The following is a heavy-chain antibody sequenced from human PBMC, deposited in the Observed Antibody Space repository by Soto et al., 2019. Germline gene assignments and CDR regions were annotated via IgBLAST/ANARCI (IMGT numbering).Heavy chain of an antibody. V-gene: IGHV4-59*03. CDR1: DDSIGPYY. CDR3: AREVVGNTWPGIFDS. CDR2: VYTSGSI. Sequence: SETLSLTCSISDDSIGPYYWTWIRQTPRKELQWIGYVYTSGSIKYNSSLKSRVTISLDASNSQFSLTMSSVTAADTGVYYCAREVVGNTWPGIFDSWGRGTMVTVSS. J-gene: IGHJ4*02.